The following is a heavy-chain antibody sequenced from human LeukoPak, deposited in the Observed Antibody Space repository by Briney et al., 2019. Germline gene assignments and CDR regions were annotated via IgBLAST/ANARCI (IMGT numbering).Heavy chain of an antibody. CDR2: IYPGDSDA. CDR3: ARHAVRVRSYQPDY. Sequence: HGESLKISCKGSGYSFTSYWIGWVRQMPGKGLEWMGIIYPGDSDARYSPSFQGQVTISADKSISTAYLQWSSLKASDTAMYYCARHAVRVRSYQPDYWGQGTLVTVSS. J-gene: IGHJ4*02. V-gene: IGHV5-51*01. D-gene: IGHD3-10*01. CDR1: GYSFTSYW.